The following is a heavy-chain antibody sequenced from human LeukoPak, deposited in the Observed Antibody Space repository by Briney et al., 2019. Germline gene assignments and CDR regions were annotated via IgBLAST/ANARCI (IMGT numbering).Heavy chain of an antibody. V-gene: IGHV3-20*04. D-gene: IGHD2-2*01. CDR2: TNWDGAST. Sequence: GSLRLSSAASGFRPDDYFMSWGRHVPGKGLEWVSGTNWDGASTGYTDSVKGRFTISRDNVKNLLYLQMNSLRVEDTALYFCGRVYCSTTSCYDYYDYYMDVWGKGTTVTVSS. CDR3: GRVYCSTTSCYDYYDYYMDV. CDR1: GFRPDDYF. J-gene: IGHJ6*03.